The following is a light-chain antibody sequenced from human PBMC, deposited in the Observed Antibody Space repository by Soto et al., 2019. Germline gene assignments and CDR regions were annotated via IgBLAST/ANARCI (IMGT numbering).Light chain of an antibody. J-gene: IGKJ4*01. CDR2: DAS. V-gene: IGKV1-33*01. Sequence: IQMTQSPSSLSASVGDRVTITCQASQDISNYLNWNQQKPGKAPKLLIYDASTLETGVPSRFSGGGSGTHFTFTISSLQPEDIATYYCQQYVNLPLTFGGGTKVEGK. CDR1: QDISNY. CDR3: QQYVNLPLT.